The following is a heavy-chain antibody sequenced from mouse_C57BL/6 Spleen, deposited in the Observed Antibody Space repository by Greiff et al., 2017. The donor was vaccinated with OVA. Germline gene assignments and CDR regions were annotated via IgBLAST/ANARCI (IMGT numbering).Heavy chain of an antibody. J-gene: IGHJ2*01. CDR1: GYTFTSYW. V-gene: IGHV1-55*01. CDR3: AREDTAGGYFDY. CDR2: IYPGSGST. Sequence: QVHVKQSGAELVKPGASVKMSCKASGYTFTSYWITWVKQRPGQGLEWIGDIYPGSGSTNYNEKFKSKATLTVDTSSSTAYMQLSSLTSEDSAVYYCAREDTAGGYFDYWGQGTTLTVSS.